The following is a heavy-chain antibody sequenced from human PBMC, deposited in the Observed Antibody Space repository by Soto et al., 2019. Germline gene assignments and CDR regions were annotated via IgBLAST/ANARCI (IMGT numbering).Heavy chain of an antibody. D-gene: IGHD6-13*01. V-gene: IGHV3-23*01. Sequence: PGGSLRLSCAASGFTFSSYAMSWVRQAPGKGLEWVSAISGSGGSTYYADSVKGRFTISRDNSKNTLYLQMNSLRAEDAAVYYCAKDHLSSSWYDGLGYWGQGTLVTVSS. CDR1: GFTFSSYA. J-gene: IGHJ4*02. CDR2: ISGSGGST. CDR3: AKDHLSSSWYDGLGY.